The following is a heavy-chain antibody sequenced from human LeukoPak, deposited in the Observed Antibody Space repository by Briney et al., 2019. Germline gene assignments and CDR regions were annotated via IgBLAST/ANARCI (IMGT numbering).Heavy chain of an antibody. V-gene: IGHV1-2*06. CDR3: SILGATTRYYFDY. D-gene: IGHD1-26*01. Sequence: GASVKVSCKASGYTFTGYYMHWVRQAPGQGLEWMGRINPNSGGTNYAQKFQGRVTMTRDTSISTAYMELSRLRSDDTAVYYCSILGATTRYYFDYWGQRTLVTVSS. J-gene: IGHJ4*02. CDR2: INPNSGGT. CDR1: GYTFTGYY.